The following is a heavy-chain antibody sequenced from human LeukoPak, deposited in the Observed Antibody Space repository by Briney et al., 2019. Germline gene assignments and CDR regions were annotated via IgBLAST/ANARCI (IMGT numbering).Heavy chain of an antibody. Sequence: GGSLRLSCAASGFTFSSYWMSWVRQAPGKGLEWVANIKQDGSEKYYVDSVKGRFTISRDNAKNSLYLQMNSLRAEDTAVYYCAREIVVVAATLSWFDPWGQGTLVTVSS. V-gene: IGHV3-7*01. CDR2: IKQDGSEK. J-gene: IGHJ5*02. CDR1: GFTFSSYW. CDR3: AREIVVVAATLSWFDP. D-gene: IGHD2-15*01.